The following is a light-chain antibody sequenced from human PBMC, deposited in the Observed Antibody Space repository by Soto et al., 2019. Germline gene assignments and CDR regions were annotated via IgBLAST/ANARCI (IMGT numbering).Light chain of an antibody. V-gene: IGKV3-20*01. J-gene: IGKJ3*01. CDR2: GAS. Sequence: EIVLTQSPGTLSLSPGERATLSCRASQSVASSFLAWYQQKPGQAPRLLIYGASSRATGIPDRFSGIGSGTDFTLTITRLEPEDFAVYYCQQFATSAFSFEPGTTVDVK. CDR3: QQFATSAFS. CDR1: QSVASSF.